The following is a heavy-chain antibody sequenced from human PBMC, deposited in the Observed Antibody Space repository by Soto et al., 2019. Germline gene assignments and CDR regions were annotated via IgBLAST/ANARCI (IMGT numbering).Heavy chain of an antibody. CDR2: IWYDGSNK. CDR3: ARDFDRDLSVGPYYDILTGYTLHSGGYMDV. V-gene: IGHV3-33*01. J-gene: IGHJ6*03. D-gene: IGHD3-9*01. Sequence: GGSLRLSCAASGFTFSSYGMHWVRQAPGKGLEWVAVIWYDGSNKYYADSVKGRFTISRDNSKNTRFLQMNSLRAEDTAVYYCARDFDRDLSVGPYYDILTGYTLHSGGYMDVWGKGTTVTVSS. CDR1: GFTFSSYG.